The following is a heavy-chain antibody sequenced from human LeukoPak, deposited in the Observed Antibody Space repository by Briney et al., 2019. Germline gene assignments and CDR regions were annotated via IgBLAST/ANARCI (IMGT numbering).Heavy chain of an antibody. Sequence: GGSLRLSCAASGFTFGSYGMSWVRQAPGKGLEWVSFITPNADRTSYADSVEGRFTISRDNPRNTLYMQMNSLRDEDTALYYCAIMHGYYDGSGYWVQWGQGTLVTVFS. J-gene: IGHJ1*01. V-gene: IGHV3-23*01. CDR3: AIMHGYYDGSGYWVQ. CDR2: ITPNADRT. D-gene: IGHD3-22*01. CDR1: GFTFGSYG.